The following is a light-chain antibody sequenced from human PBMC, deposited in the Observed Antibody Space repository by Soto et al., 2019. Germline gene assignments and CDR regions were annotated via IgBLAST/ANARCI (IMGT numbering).Light chain of an antibody. V-gene: IGKV1-5*01. J-gene: IGKJ2*01. CDR3: QQYNSYSL. Sequence: DIQMTQSPSTLSASVGDRVTITCRASQSISSWLAWYQQKPGKAPKLLTYDASSLESGVPSRVSGSGSGTEFSLTISSLQPDDFATDYCQQYNSYSLFGQGTKLEIK. CDR1: QSISSW. CDR2: DAS.